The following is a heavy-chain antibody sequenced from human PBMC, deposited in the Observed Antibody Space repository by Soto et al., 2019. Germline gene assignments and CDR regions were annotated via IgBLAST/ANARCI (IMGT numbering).Heavy chain of an antibody. CDR3: ASGPYPTLVVVAATPVYY. D-gene: IGHD2-15*01. Sequence: QVQLVQSGAEVKKPGSSLKVSCKASGGTFSSYAISWVRQAPGQGLEWMGGIIPIFGTANYAQKFQGRVTITADESTSTAYMELSSLRSEDTAVYYCASGPYPTLVVVAATPVYYWGQGTLVTVSS. CDR2: IIPIFGTA. J-gene: IGHJ4*02. CDR1: GGTFSSYA. V-gene: IGHV1-69*01.